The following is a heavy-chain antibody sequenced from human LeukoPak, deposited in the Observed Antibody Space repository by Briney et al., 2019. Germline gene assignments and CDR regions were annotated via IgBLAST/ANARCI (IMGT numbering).Heavy chain of an antibody. V-gene: IGHV4-59*12. CDR2: IYYSGST. CDR3: ARVQVAATLYYYYYYMDV. J-gene: IGHJ6*03. D-gene: IGHD2-15*01. Sequence: SETLSLTCTVSGGSISSYYWSWIRQPPGKGLEWIGYIYYSGSTNYNPSLKSRVTISVDTSKNQFSLKLSSVTAADTAVYYCARVQVAATLYYYYYYMDVWGKGTTVTISS. CDR1: GGSISSYY.